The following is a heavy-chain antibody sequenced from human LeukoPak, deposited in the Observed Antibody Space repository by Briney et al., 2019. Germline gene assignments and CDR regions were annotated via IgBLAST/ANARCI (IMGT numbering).Heavy chain of an antibody. CDR2: INPNSGGT. V-gene: IGHV1-2*02. D-gene: IGHD3-22*01. CDR3: AREIPPYYYDSSSYANWCDP. CDR1: GYTFTGYY. Sequence: ASVKVSCKASGYTFTGYYINWVRPAPGQGREGMGWINPNSGGTNYAQKFQVRVTRTRDTSISTAYMELSRLRSDDTAVYYCAREIPPYYYDSSSYANWCDPWGQGTLVTVSS. J-gene: IGHJ5*02.